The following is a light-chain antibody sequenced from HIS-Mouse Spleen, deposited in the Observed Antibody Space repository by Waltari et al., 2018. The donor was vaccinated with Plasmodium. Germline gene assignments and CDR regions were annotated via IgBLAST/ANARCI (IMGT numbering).Light chain of an antibody. Sequence: AIRMTQSPSSFSASTGDRVTITCRASQVISSYLAWYQQKPGKAPKLLIYAATTLQSGVPSRFSVSGSGTDFTLTISCLQSEDFATYYCQQYYSYPLTFGGGTKVEIK. CDR3: QQYYSYPLT. CDR2: AAT. J-gene: IGKJ4*01. V-gene: IGKV1-8*01. CDR1: QVISSY.